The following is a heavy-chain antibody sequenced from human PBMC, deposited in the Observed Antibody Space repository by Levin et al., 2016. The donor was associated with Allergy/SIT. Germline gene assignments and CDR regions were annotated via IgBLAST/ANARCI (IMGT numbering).Heavy chain of an antibody. D-gene: IGHD2-8*01. V-gene: IGHV3-73*01. CDR3: VRYTYGPFEY. J-gene: IGHJ4*02. Sequence: VRQAPGKGLEWIGRIRGRINNYATAYADSVSGRFTISRDDSRNTAYLQMNSLKTEDTAVYYCVRYTYGPFEYWGQGAQVTVSS. CDR2: IRGRINNYAT.